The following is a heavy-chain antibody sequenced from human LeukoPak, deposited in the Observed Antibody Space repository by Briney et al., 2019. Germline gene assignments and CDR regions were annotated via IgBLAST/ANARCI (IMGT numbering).Heavy chain of an antibody. Sequence: GGSLRLSCAASGFTFSSYAMHWVRQAPGKGLEWVAVISYDGSNKYYADSVKGRFTISRDNAKNSLYLQMNSLRAEDTAVYYCARDLLVRDRRNYYYYGMDVWGQGTTVTVSS. CDR2: ISYDGSNK. CDR3: ARDLLVRDRRNYYYYGMDV. J-gene: IGHJ6*02. CDR1: GFTFSSYA. V-gene: IGHV3-30*04. D-gene: IGHD3-10*01.